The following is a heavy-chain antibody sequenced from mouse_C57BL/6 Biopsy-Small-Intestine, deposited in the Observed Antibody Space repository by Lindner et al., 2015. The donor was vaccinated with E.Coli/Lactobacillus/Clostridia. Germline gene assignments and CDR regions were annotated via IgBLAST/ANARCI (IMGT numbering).Heavy chain of an antibody. Sequence: VQLQESGPELVKPGASVKISCKASGYVFSSSWMNWMKQRPGKGLEWIGRIYPGDGDTNYNGKFKGKATLTADKSPSTAYMQLSSLTSEDSAVYFCARRPQAVYNNEAMDYWGQGTSVTVSS. V-gene: IGHV1-82*01. CDR3: ARRPQAVYNNEAMDY. CDR2: IYPGDGDT. CDR1: GYVFSSSW. D-gene: IGHD2-5*01. J-gene: IGHJ4*01.